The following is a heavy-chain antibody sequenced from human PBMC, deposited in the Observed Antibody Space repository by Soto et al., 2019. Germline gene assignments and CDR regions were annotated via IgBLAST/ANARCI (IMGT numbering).Heavy chain of an antibody. CDR3: ARGYYFDY. CDR1: GYSFTSYG. V-gene: IGHV1-3*01. CDR2: IDAGNGNT. Sequence: ASVKVSCKASGYSFTSYGMHWVRRAPGQRLEWMGWIDAGNGNTKYSQKFQGRVIITRDTSTSTAYMELTSLRSEDTAVYYCARGYYFDYWGQGTLVTVSS. J-gene: IGHJ4*02.